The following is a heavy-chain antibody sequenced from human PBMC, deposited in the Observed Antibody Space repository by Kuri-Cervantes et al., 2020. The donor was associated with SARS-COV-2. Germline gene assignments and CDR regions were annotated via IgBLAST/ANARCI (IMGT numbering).Heavy chain of an antibody. V-gene: IGHV4-38-2*02. J-gene: IGHJ3*02. Sequence: ESLKISCTVSGYSISSGYYWGWIRQPPGKGLEWIGSIYHSGSTYYNPSLKSRVTTSVDTSKNQFSLKLSSVTAADTAVYYCARRACSSTSCYRALRAFDIWGQGTMVTVSS. CDR1: GYSISSGYY. CDR2: IYHSGST. D-gene: IGHD2-2*01. CDR3: ARRACSSTSCYRALRAFDI.